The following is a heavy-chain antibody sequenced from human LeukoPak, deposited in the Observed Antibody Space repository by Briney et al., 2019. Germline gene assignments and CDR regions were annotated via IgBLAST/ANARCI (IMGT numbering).Heavy chain of an antibody. CDR3: AKLVVPYYYYMDV. Sequence: GGSLRLSCAASGITFSNYAMTWVRQAPGKGLEWVSSISNSGGTSYYADSVKGRFTISRDNSESTLYVQMNSLRAEDTAVYYCAKLVVPYYYYMDVWGKGTTVTVSS. D-gene: IGHD3-22*01. V-gene: IGHV3-23*01. CDR1: GITFSNYA. CDR2: ISNSGGTS. J-gene: IGHJ6*03.